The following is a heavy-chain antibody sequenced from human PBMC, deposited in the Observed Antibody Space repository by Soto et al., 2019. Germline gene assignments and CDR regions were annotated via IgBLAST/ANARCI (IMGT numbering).Heavy chain of an antibody. J-gene: IGHJ4*02. D-gene: IGHD3-9*01. Sequence: GGSLRLSCAASGFTFDDYAMHWVRQAPGKGLEWVSGISWNSGSIGYADSVKGRFTISRDNAKNSLYLQMNSLRAEDTALYYCAKGGDILTGYYCFDYWGQGTLVTVSS. CDR3: AKGGDILTGYYCFDY. CDR2: ISWNSGSI. CDR1: GFTFDDYA. V-gene: IGHV3-9*01.